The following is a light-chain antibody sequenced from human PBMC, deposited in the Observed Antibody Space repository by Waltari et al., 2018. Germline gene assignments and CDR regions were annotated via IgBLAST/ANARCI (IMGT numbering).Light chain of an antibody. J-gene: IGKJ1*01. CDR2: DAS. CDR3: QKYVSLPAT. Sequence: EIVLTQFPGTLSLSPGERATLSCRASQRVSRSLAWYQQKPGQAPRLLIYDASSRATGIPDRFSGGGSGTDFSLTISRLEPEDFAVYYCQKYVSLPATFGQGTKVEIK. V-gene: IGKV3-20*01. CDR1: QRVSRS.